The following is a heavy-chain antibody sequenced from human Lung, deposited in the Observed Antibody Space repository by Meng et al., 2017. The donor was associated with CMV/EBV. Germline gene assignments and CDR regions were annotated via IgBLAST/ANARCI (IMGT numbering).Heavy chain of an antibody. CDR3: ARGGCSRTSCLDF. CDR1: GFTFSSHW. J-gene: IGHJ4*02. V-gene: IGHV3-74*01. D-gene: IGHD2-2*01. CDR2: INSDGLRT. Sequence: GGSLRLSCAVSGFTFSSHWMHWVRQAPGGGLVWVAHINSDGLRTNYADSVKGRFTISRDNAKDTLYLQVNSLRAEDTAVYYCARGGCSRTSCLDFWGQGTLVTGSS.